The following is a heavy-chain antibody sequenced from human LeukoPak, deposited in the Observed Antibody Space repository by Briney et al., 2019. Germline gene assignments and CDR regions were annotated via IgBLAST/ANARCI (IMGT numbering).Heavy chain of an antibody. CDR2: ISGSGAST. CDR3: AKDVGKWESLHFFDY. J-gene: IGHJ4*02. V-gene: IGHV3-23*01. D-gene: IGHD1-26*01. Sequence: GGSLRLSCAASGFTFSDYAMSWVRQAPGKGLEWVSGISGSGASTYYADSVKGRFTISRDDSRNTLYLQMNSLRGDDTAVYYCAKDVGKWESLHFFDYWGQGTLVTVSS. CDR1: GFTFSDYA.